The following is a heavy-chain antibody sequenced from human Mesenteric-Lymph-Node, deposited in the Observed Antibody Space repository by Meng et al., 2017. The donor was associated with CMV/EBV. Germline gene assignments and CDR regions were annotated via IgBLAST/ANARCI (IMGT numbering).Heavy chain of an antibody. Sequence: ASVKVSCKASGYTFTGYYMHWVRQAPGQGLEWMGWINPNSGGTNYAQKFQGRVTMTRDTSISTAYMELSRLRSDDTAVYYCARGRHVLRFLEWLLKADYGMDVWGQGTTVTVSS. CDR2: INPNSGGT. CDR3: ARGRHVLRFLEWLLKADYGMDV. J-gene: IGHJ6*02. V-gene: IGHV1-2*02. CDR1: GYTFTGYY. D-gene: IGHD3-3*01.